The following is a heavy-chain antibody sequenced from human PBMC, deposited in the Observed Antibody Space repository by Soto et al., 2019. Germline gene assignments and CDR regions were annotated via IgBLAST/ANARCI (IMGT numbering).Heavy chain of an antibody. CDR3: ARRDYGSGGHYFEY. V-gene: IGHV1-18*01. Sequence: QVQLVQSGAEVKKPGASVKVSCKASGYTFTAYGITWVRRAPGQGLEWMGWISAYNVNTNYAQKVQGRVTMTTDTSTSADYLELRSLRSDDTAVYYCARRDYGSGGHYFEYWGQGTLVTVSS. J-gene: IGHJ4*02. CDR1: GYTFTAYG. D-gene: IGHD3-10*01. CDR2: ISAYNVNT.